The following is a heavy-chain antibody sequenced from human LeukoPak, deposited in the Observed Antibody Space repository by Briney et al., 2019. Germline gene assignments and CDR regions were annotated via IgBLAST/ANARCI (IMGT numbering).Heavy chain of an antibody. CDR2: ISYDGSNK. CDR3: AKDATLVSAAAGTYFDY. V-gene: IGHV3-30*12. Sequence: PGRSLRLSCAASGFTFSSYGMHWVRQAPGKGLEWVAVISYDGSNKYYADSVKGRFTISRDNSKNTLYLQMNSLRAEDTAVYYCAKDATLVSAAAGTYFDYWGQGTLVAVSS. D-gene: IGHD6-13*01. CDR1: GFTFSSYG. J-gene: IGHJ4*02.